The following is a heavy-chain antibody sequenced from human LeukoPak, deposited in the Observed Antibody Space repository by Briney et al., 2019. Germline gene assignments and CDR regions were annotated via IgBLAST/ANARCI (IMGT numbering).Heavy chain of an antibody. CDR1: GGTFSSYA. D-gene: IGHD3-9*01. CDR3: ALNWYYDILTGYLED. CDR2: INPNSGGT. J-gene: IGHJ4*02. Sequence: GASVKVSCKASGGTFSSYAISWVRQAPGQGLEWMGRINPNSGGTNYAQKFQGRVTMTRDTSISTAYMELSRLRSDDTAVYYCALNWYYDILTGYLEDWGQGTLVTVSS. V-gene: IGHV1-2*06.